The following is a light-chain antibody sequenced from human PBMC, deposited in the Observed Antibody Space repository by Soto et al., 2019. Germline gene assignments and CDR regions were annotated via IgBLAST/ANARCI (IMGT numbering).Light chain of an antibody. Sequence: EIVLTQSPVTLSLSPGERATLSCRASRSFASSYLGWYQQKPGQAPRLLIYAASTRATGIPDRFSGSGSATDFTLTISRLEPEDSAVYYCQQTYSTPWTFGQGAKVEIK. CDR1: RSFASSY. CDR2: AAS. J-gene: IGKJ1*01. CDR3: QQTYSTPWT. V-gene: IGKV3-20*01.